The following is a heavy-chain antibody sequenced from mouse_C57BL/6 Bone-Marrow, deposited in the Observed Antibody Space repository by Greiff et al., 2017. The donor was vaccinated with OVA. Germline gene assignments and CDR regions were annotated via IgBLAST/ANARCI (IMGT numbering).Heavy chain of an antibody. Sequence: EVKLVESGPGLVKPSQSLSLTCSVTGYSITSGYYWNWIRQFPGNKLEWMGYISYDGSNNYNPSLKNRISITRDTSKNQFFLKLNSVTTEDTATYYCASSLYGSSYDWYFDVWGTGTTVTVSS. V-gene: IGHV3-6*01. CDR2: ISYDGSN. D-gene: IGHD1-1*01. J-gene: IGHJ1*03. CDR3: ASSLYGSSYDWYFDV. CDR1: GYSITSGYY.